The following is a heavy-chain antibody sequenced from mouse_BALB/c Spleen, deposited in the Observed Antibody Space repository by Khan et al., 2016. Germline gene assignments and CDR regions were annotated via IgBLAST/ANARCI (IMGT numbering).Heavy chain of an antibody. CDR3: ATWEFAY. V-gene: IGHV9-1*02. CDR2: INTYTGET. D-gene: IGHD4-1*01. J-gene: IGHJ3*01. Sequence: QIQLVQSGPELKKPGETVKISCKASGYTFTNYGMNWVKQAPGKGLKWMGWINTYTGETTYADDFKGRFAFSLETSASTAYFKINKPKNDAMATYFCATWEFAYWGQGTLVTVSA. CDR1: GYTFTNYG.